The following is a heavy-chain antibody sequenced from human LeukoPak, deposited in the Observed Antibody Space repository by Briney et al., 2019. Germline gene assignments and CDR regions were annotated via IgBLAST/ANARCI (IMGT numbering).Heavy chain of an antibody. Sequence: SSVKVSCKASGYTFTSYGISWVRQAPGQGLEWMGWISAYNGNTNYAQKLQGRVTMTTDTSTSTAYMELRSLRSDDTAVYYCAREGVWFGELSDYFDYWGQGTLVTVSS. J-gene: IGHJ4*02. CDR1: GYTFTSYG. V-gene: IGHV1-18*01. D-gene: IGHD3-10*01. CDR2: ISAYNGNT. CDR3: AREGVWFGELSDYFDY.